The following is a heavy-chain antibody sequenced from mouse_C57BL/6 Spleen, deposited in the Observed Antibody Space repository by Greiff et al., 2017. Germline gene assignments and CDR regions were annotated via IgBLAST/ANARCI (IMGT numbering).Heavy chain of an antibody. D-gene: IGHD1-1*01. V-gene: IGHV5-17*02. CDR2: ISSGSSTI. J-gene: IGHJ4*01. CDR3: ARRNDGSSPLMDY. Sequence: EVQLVESGGGLVQPGGSRKLSCAASGFTFSSFGMHWVRQAPGKGLEWVAYISSGSSTIYYADTVKGRFTISRDNPKNTLFLQMTSLRSEDTAMYYCARRNDGSSPLMDYWGQGTSVTVSS. CDR1: GFTFSSFG.